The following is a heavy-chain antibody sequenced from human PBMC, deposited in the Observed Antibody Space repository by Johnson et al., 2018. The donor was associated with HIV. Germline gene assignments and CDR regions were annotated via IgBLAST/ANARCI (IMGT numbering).Heavy chain of an antibody. J-gene: IGHJ3*02. Sequence: QVQLVESGGGLIQPGGSLRLSCAASGFTFSSYGMHWVRQAPGKGLQWVAVISYDGSNKYYADSVKGRFTISRDNPKNTLYLQMNSLRAEDTAVYYCARGGKDHAFDIWGQGTMVTVSS. D-gene: IGHD3-16*01. CDR3: ARGGKDHAFDI. V-gene: IGHV3-30*19. CDR2: ISYDGSNK. CDR1: GFTFSSYG.